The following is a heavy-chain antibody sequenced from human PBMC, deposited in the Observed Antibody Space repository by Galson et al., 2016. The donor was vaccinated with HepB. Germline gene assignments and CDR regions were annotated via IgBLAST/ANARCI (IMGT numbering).Heavy chain of an antibody. V-gene: IGHV4-34*01. CDR3: ARINRRDV. J-gene: IGHJ6*02. Sequence: SETLSLNCAVYGESFSGYYWSWIRQSPGKGLVWIGEINHSGSTNYNPSLKSRVTISVDSSNHQFSLNLSSVTAADTAVYYCARINRRDVWGQGTTVTVSS. CDR2: INHSGST. CDR1: GESFSGYY. D-gene: IGHD1-14*01.